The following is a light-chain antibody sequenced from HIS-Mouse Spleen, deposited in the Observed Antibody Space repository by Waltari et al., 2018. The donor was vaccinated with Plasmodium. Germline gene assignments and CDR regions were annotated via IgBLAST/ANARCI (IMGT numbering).Light chain of an antibody. Sequence: AIRMTQSPSSFSASTGDRVTITCRASQGISSYLACDQQKPGKAPKLLIYATSTLQSGVPSRFSGSGSGTDFTLTISCLQSEDFETYYCQQYYSYPFTFGPGTKVDIK. CDR2: ATS. CDR1: QGISSY. J-gene: IGKJ3*01. V-gene: IGKV1-8*01. CDR3: QQYYSYPFT.